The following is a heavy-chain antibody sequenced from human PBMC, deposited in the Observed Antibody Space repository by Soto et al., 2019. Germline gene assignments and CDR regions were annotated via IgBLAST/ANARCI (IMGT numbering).Heavy chain of an antibody. Sequence: PSETLSLTCTVSGGSISSYYWSWIRQPPGKGLEWIGYIYYSGSTNYNPSLKSRVTISVDTSKNQFSLKLSSVTAADTAVYYCARASSSGPNSYYFDYWGQGTLVTVSS. CDR2: IYYSGST. CDR3: ARASSSGPNSYYFDY. V-gene: IGHV4-59*01. J-gene: IGHJ4*02. CDR1: GGSISSYY. D-gene: IGHD6-19*01.